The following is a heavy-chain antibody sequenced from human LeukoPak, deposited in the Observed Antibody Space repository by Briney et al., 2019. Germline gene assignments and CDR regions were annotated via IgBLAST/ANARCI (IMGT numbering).Heavy chain of an antibody. J-gene: IGHJ4*02. CDR1: GSTFSSYS. Sequence: GGSLRLSCAASGSTFSSYSMNWVRQAPGKGLEWVSSISSSSSYIYYADSVKGRVTISRDNAKNSLYLQMNSLRAEDTAVYYCARDPDLKYCSSTSCYDDYWGQGTLVTVSS. CDR3: ARDPDLKYCSSTSCYDDY. D-gene: IGHD2-2*01. V-gene: IGHV3-21*01. CDR2: ISSSSSYI.